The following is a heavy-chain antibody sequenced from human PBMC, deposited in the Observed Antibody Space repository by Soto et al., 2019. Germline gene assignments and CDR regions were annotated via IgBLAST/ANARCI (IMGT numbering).Heavy chain of an antibody. CDR3: ANFYSDFWSGPVHDAFDI. CDR1: GLTFRTYA. Sequence: EVQLLESGGGLVQPGGSLRVSCAASGLTFRTYAMSWVRQAPGKGLEWVAGISGNGYKTYYTYSVKGRFTISRDNSKSTLDLQMNGLRAEDTAVYYCANFYSDFWSGPVHDAFDIWGQGTMVTVSS. D-gene: IGHD3-3*01. CDR2: ISGNGYKT. J-gene: IGHJ3*02. V-gene: IGHV3-23*01.